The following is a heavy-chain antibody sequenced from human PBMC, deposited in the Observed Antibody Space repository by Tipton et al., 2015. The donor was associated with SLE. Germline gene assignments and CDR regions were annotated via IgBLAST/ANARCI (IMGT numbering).Heavy chain of an antibody. D-gene: IGHD2-15*01. V-gene: IGHV3-21*01. CDR1: GFTFSSYS. J-gene: IGHJ4*02. Sequence: SLRLSCAASGFTFSSYSMNWVRQAPGKGLEWVSSISSSSSYIYYADSVKGRFTISRDNAKNSLYLQMNSPRAEDTAVYYCARGLCSGGSCYSGTPFFDYWGQGTLVTVSS. CDR3: ARGLCSGGSCYSGTPFFDY. CDR2: ISSSSSYI.